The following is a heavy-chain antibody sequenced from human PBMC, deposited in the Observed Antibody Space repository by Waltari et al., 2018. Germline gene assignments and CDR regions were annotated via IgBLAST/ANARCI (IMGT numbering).Heavy chain of an antibody. CDR1: GGSISSYY. V-gene: IGHV4-59*01. D-gene: IGHD5-18*01. CDR3: ARAAGDTAIFDY. CDR2: IYYSGST. Sequence: QVQLQESGPGLVKPSETLSLTCTVSGGSISSYYWSWIRQPPGKGLEWIGYIYYSGSTNYNPSLKSRVTISVDTSKNQFSLKLSSVTAADTAVYYCARAAGDTAIFDYWGQGTLVTVSS. J-gene: IGHJ4*02.